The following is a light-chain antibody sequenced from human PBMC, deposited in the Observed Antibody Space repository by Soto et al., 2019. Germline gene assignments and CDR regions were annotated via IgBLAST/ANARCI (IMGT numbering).Light chain of an antibody. CDR1: QSISSW. CDR3: EQYNSYSPWT. CDR2: KAS. V-gene: IGKV1-5*03. J-gene: IGKJ1*01. Sequence: DIQMTQSPSTLSASVGDRVTITCRASQSISSWFAWYQQKPGKAPKLLSYKASSLESGVPSRFSGSGSGTEFTLTISSLQPDDFATYYCEQYNSYSPWTFGQGTKVEIK.